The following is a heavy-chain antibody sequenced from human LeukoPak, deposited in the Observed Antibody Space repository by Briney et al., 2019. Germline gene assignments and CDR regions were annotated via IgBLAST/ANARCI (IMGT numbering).Heavy chain of an antibody. Sequence: AGGSLRLSCAASGFTFSSYAMHWVRQAPGKGLEYVSGISTNGGSTYYADSVKGRFTISRDNSKNTLFLQMGSLRAEDMAVYYCARGGGRNTTMDWAFDYWGQGTLVTVSS. J-gene: IGHJ4*02. V-gene: IGHV3-64*02. D-gene: IGHD5-18*01. CDR2: ISTNGGST. CDR3: ARGGGRNTTMDWAFDY. CDR1: GFTFSSYA.